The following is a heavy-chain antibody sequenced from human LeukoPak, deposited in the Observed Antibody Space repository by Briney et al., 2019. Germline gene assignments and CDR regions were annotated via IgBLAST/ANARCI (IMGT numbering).Heavy chain of an antibody. V-gene: IGHV3-48*04. J-gene: IGHJ4*02. CDR2: ISTSGSTI. CDR1: GFTFSSYW. D-gene: IGHD1-26*01. Sequence: PGGSLRLSCAASGFTFSSYWMNWVRQAPGKGLEWVSYISTSGSTIYYADSVKGRFIISRDNAKNSLYLQMNSLRAEDTAVYYCARALPLGATVYWGQGTLVTVSS. CDR3: ARALPLGATVY.